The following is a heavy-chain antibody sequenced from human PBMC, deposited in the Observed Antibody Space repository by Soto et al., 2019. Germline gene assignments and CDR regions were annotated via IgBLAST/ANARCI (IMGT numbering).Heavy chain of an antibody. CDR2: ISHYGNT. D-gene: IGHD2-2*01. Sequence: QVRLQESGPGLVEPSGTLSLTCGVSGGSMRNDDWWSWVRQTPGKGLEWIGEISHYGNTNYNPSRKSRVTISIATSKNQFSLKVRSLTAADTAMYYCARNGDCTSGICYVGWFDPWGQGTLVSVSS. J-gene: IGHJ5*02. CDR1: GGSMRNDDW. CDR3: ARNGDCTSGICYVGWFDP. V-gene: IGHV4-4*02.